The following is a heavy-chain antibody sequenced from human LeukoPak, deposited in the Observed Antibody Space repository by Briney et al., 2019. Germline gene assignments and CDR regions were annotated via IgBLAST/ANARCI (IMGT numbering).Heavy chain of an antibody. CDR2: ISSSSSTI. V-gene: IGHV3-48*02. Sequence: GGSLRLSCAASGFTFSSYSMNWVRQAPGKGLEWVSYISSSSSTIYYADSVEGRFTISRDNAKNSLYLQMNSLRDEDTAVYYCALGAYCGGDCYPHYYYYGMDVWGQGTTVTVSS. CDR3: ALGAYCGGDCYPHYYYYGMDV. CDR1: GFTFSSYS. D-gene: IGHD2-21*02. J-gene: IGHJ6*02.